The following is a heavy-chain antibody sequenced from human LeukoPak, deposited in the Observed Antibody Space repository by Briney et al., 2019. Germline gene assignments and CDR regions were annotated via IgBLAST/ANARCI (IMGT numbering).Heavy chain of an antibody. CDR2: IRYSGGA. CDR1: GDSISNYY. J-gene: IGHJ4*02. Sequence: SETLSLTCTVSGDSISNYYWSWIRQPPGKGLEWIGYIRYSGGANYNPSLRSRVTTSIDTSKNQFFLKLSSVTAADTAVYHCARLVYDSRGYYFDYWGQGTLVIVSS. CDR3: ARLVYDSRGYYFDY. V-gene: IGHV4-59*08. D-gene: IGHD3-22*01.